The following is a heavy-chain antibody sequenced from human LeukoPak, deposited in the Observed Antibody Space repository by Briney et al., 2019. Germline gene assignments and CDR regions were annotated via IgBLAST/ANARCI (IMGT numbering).Heavy chain of an antibody. D-gene: IGHD6-13*01. Sequence: PGGSLRLSCAASGFTFSAHAMNWVRQAPGKGLEWVSGISGSGGGTFYADSVKGRFTISRDNSKNTLYLEMNSLRAEDTAVYYCANLPGYSSSWYPFDYWGQGTLVTVSS. CDR1: GFTFSAHA. V-gene: IGHV3-23*01. CDR2: ISGSGGGT. J-gene: IGHJ4*02. CDR3: ANLPGYSSSWYPFDY.